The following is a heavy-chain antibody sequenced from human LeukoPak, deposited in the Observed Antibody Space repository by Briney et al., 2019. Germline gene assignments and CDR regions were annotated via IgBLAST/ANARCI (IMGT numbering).Heavy chain of an antibody. CDR3: ARHGYSSGRFDY. CDR1: GYSISSGHY. Sequence: PSETLSLTCAVSGYSISSGHYWGWIRQPPGKGLEWIGSIYHSGSTYYNPSLKSRVTISVDTSKNQFSLKLSSVTAADTAVYYCARHGYSSGRFDYWGQGTLVTVSS. D-gene: IGHD6-19*01. CDR2: IYHSGST. V-gene: IGHV4-38-2*01. J-gene: IGHJ4*02.